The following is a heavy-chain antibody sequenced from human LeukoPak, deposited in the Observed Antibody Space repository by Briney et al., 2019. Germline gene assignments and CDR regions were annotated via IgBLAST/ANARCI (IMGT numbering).Heavy chain of an antibody. V-gene: IGHV4-59*01. Sequence: SETLSLTCTVSGGSINGYYWNWIRQPPGEGLEWIGYIYFSGSTNYNPSLQSRVTISVDTSKNQFSLKLNSVTAADTAVYFCARGEALRQNYGMDVWGQGTTVTVSS. J-gene: IGHJ6*02. CDR2: IYFSGST. CDR3: ARGEALRQNYGMDV. CDR1: GGSINGYY.